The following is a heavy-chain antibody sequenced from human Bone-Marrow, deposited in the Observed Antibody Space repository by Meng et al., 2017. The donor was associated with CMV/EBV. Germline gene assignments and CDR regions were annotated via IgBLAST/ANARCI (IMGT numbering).Heavy chain of an antibody. V-gene: IGHV3-23*01. CDR3: ATLEWLLPDY. J-gene: IGHJ4*02. Sequence: GGSLRLSCAVSGFTFRNFVMNWVRQAPGKGLEWVSSISGSGDRTDHADSVKGRFTISRDDSKDTLSLQMNSLRVEDTAVYYCATLEWLLPDYWGQGTLVTVSS. D-gene: IGHD3-3*01. CDR2: ISGSGDRT. CDR1: GFTFRNFV.